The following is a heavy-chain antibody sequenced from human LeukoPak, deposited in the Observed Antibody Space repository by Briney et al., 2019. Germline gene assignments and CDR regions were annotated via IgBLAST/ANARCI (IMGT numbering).Heavy chain of an antibody. CDR1: GGSFSGYY. CDR3: ARGAPSPFDY. J-gene: IGHJ4*02. Sequence: SETLSLTCAVYGGSFSGYYWSWIRQPPGKGLEWIGEINHSGSTYYNPSLKSRVTISVDRSKNQFSLKLSSVTAADTAVYYCARGAPSPFDYWGQGTLVTVSS. CDR2: INHSGST. V-gene: IGHV4-34*01.